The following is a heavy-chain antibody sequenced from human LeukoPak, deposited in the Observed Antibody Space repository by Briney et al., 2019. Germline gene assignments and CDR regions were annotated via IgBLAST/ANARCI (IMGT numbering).Heavy chain of an antibody. Sequence: EASVKVSCKPSGYTFTSYDVNWVRLATGQGLEWMGWMNPNSGNTGYTQKFQGRVTMTRNTSISTAYMELSSLRSDDTAVYYCARDGSGFSPYWYFALWGRGTLVTVSS. CDR1: GYTFTSYD. J-gene: IGHJ2*01. D-gene: IGHD3-3*01. CDR2: MNPNSGNT. V-gene: IGHV1-8*01. CDR3: ARDGSGFSPYWYFAL.